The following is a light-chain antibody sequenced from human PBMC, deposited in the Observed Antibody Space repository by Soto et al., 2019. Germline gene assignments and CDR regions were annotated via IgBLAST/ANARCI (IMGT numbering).Light chain of an antibody. CDR1: SSDVGIYNY. V-gene: IGLV2-14*01. CDR3: SSYTGSTNYV. Sequence: SVLTQPASVSGSPGQSITISCTGTSSDVGIYNYVSWYQQHPGKAPKLMIYQVTNRPSGVSNRFSGSKSGNTASLTISGLQAEDEADYYCSSYTGSTNYVFGTGSKVTV. J-gene: IGLJ1*01. CDR2: QVT.